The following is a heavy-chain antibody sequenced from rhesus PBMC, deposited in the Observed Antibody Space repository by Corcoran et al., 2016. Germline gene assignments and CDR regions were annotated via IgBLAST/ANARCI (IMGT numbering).Heavy chain of an antibody. CDR2: IYGSGSST. CDR3: ASTVAATPAFDF. V-gene: IGHV4-169*01. Sequence: QLQLQESGPGLVKPSETLSVTCAVSGGSISSSYWSWIRQAPGKGLERIGYIYGSGSSTNYNPSLKSRVTLSVDTSKNQLSLKLSSVTTADTAVYYCASTVAATPAFDFWGQGLRVTVSS. J-gene: IGHJ3*01. CDR1: GGSISSSY. D-gene: IGHD4-29*01.